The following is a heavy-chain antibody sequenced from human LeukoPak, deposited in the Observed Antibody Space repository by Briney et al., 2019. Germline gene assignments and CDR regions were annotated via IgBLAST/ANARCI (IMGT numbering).Heavy chain of an antibody. V-gene: IGHV3-74*01. J-gene: IGHJ4*02. Sequence: GGSLRLSCAASGFTFSSYWMHWVRQAPGKGLVWVSRINSDGSSTSYAASVKGRFTISRDNAKNTPYLQMNSLRAEDTAVYYCARTYYYDSSGYYYDYWGQGTLVTVSS. CDR1: GFTFSSYW. CDR2: INSDGSST. CDR3: ARTYYYDSSGYYYDY. D-gene: IGHD3-22*01.